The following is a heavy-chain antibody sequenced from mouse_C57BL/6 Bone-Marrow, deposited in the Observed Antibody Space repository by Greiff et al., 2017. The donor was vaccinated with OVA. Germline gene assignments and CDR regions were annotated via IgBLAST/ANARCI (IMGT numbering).Heavy chain of an antibody. CDR3: ASATVEGDY. CDR1: GFTFSSYG. V-gene: IGHV5-6*01. D-gene: IGHD1-1*01. Sequence: EVMLVESGGDLVKPGGSLKLSCAASGFTFSSYGMSWVRQTPDKRLEWVATISSGGSYTYYPDSVKGRFTISRDNAKNTLYLQMSSLKSEDTAMYYCASATVEGDYWGQGTTLTVSS. CDR2: ISSGGSYT. J-gene: IGHJ2*01.